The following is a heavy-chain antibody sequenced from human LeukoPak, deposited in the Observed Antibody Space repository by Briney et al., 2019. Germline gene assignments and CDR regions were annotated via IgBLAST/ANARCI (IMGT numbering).Heavy chain of an antibody. CDR1: GGTFSSYA. V-gene: IGHV1-69*13. CDR3: ARGLYDYYYYYYMDV. CDR2: TIPIFGTA. J-gene: IGHJ6*03. Sequence: EASVKVSCMASGGTFSSYATSWVRHAPGQGLEWMGGTIPIFGTANYAQKFQGRVTITADESPSTAYMELSSLRSEDTAVYYCARGLYDYYYYYYMDVWGKGTTVTISS. D-gene: IGHD3-16*01.